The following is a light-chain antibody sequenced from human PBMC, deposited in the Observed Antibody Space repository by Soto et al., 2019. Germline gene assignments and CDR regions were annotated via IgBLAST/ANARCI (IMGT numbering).Light chain of an antibody. CDR1: QGIRHD. CDR2: TAS. Sequence: DIQMTQSPSSLSASVGDRVTITCRASQGIRHDLSWYQQKPGKAPKRLIYTASSLQSGVPPRFSGSGSGTEFTLTISSLQPEDFATYYCLQNNSYPVTFGQGTKVDI. J-gene: IGKJ1*01. CDR3: LQNNSYPVT. V-gene: IGKV1-17*01.